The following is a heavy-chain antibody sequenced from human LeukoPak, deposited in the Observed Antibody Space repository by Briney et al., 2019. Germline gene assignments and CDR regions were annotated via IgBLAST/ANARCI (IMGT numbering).Heavy chain of an antibody. D-gene: IGHD6-19*01. V-gene: IGHV3-48*03. CDR3: AREDIRLDYFDY. CDR2: ISGSGVTM. J-gene: IGHJ4*02. CDR1: GFTFSSYE. Sequence: GGSLRLSCAASGFTFSSYEMNWVRQAPGRGLEWVSYISGSGVTMYYADSVKGRFTISRDDAKNSLYLQMNSLRAEDTAVYYCAREDIRLDYFDYWGQGALVTVSS.